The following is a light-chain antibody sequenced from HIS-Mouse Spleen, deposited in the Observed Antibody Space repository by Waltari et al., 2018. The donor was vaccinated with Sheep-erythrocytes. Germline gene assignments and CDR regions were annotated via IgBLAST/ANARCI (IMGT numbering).Light chain of an antibody. CDR1: SSDVGSYNL. CDR3: QAWDSSTVV. Sequence: QSALTQPASVSGSPGQSITISCPGTSSDVGSYNLVSWYQQHPGKAPKPMIYEGSKRPSGIPERFSGSNSGNTATLTISGTQAMDEADYYCQAWDSSTVVFGGGTKLTVL. CDR2: EGS. J-gene: IGLJ2*01. V-gene: IGLV2-14*02.